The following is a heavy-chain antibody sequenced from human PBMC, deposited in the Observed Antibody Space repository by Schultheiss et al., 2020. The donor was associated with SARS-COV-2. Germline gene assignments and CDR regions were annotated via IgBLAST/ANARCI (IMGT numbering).Heavy chain of an antibody. CDR3: ARSGVYDFWSGYSSFHFYYYMDA. CDR1: GFTFSSYA. Sequence: GGSLRLSCEASGFTFSSYALHWVRQAPGKGLEWVAVLSHDGHNKVYADYVKGRFAISRDNAKNSLYLQMNSLRAEDTAVYYCARSGVYDFWSGYSSFHFYYYMDAWGKGTTVTVSS. CDR2: LSHDGHNK. J-gene: IGHJ6*03. D-gene: IGHD3-3*01. V-gene: IGHV3-30*01.